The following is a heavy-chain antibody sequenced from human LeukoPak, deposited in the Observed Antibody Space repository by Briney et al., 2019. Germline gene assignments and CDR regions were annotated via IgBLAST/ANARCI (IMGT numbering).Heavy chain of an antibody. Sequence: GESLKISCKGSGYSFTSYWIGWVRQMPGKGLEWMGIIYPGDSDTRYSPSFQGQVTISADKSISTAYLQWSSLKASDTAMYYCARRYCSGGSCYSDDTFDIWGQGTMVTVSS. V-gene: IGHV5-51*01. CDR2: IYPGDSDT. D-gene: IGHD2-15*01. CDR1: GYSFTSYW. J-gene: IGHJ3*02. CDR3: ARRYCSGGSCYSDDTFDI.